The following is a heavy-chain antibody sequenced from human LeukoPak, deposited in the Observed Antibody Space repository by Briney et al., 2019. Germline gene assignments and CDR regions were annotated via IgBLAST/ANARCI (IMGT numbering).Heavy chain of an antibody. CDR2: IYHTGNT. Sequence: SETLSLTCAVSGDSMSSSNWWSWVRQPPGKGLEWIGEIYHTGNTNYSPSLKGRVTISADKSKNQFSLKMSSVTVADTAVYFCVKNYESSGVMVDDAFDIWGQGTLVIVSS. CDR3: VKNYESSGVMVDDAFDI. V-gene: IGHV4-4*02. D-gene: IGHD3-22*01. J-gene: IGHJ3*02. CDR1: GDSMSSSNW.